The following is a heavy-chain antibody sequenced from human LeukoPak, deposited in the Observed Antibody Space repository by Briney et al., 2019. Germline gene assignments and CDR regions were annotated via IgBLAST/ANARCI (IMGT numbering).Heavy chain of an antibody. J-gene: IGHJ5*02. CDR1: GGSMSNYW. CDR3: ARRLCSSLTCNIGPSGNWLDP. Sequence: SETLSLTCTVSGGSMSNYWGSWFRHPQGKGLGWIGYIYYDGSTYSNPALHSRVTISIDTSKNQFSLKLNSVTAADTAVYYCARRLCSSLTCNIGPSGNWLDPWGQGTLVTVSS. CDR2: IYYDGST. D-gene: IGHD2-2*02. V-gene: IGHV4-59*08.